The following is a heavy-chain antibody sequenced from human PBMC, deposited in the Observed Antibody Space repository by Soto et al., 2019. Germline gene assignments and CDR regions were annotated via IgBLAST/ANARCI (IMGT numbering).Heavy chain of an antibody. CDR2: IIPIFGTA. V-gene: IGHV1-69*12. Sequence: QVQLVQSGAEVKKPGSSVKVSCKASGGTFSSYAISWVRQAPGQGLEWMGGIIPIFGTANYAQKFQGRVRLTADESTSTDEMEMSSLRSEDTAGYYCARETSGGVTTRFDPWGQGTLVTVSA. CDR3: ARETSGGVTTRFDP. J-gene: IGHJ5*02. D-gene: IGHD4-17*01. CDR1: GGTFSSYA.